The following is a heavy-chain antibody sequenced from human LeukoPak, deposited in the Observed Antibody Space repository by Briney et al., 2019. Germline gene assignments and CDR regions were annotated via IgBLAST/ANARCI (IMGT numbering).Heavy chain of an antibody. J-gene: IGHJ4*02. CDR1: GFTFSTYA. D-gene: IGHD1-26*01. Sequence: GRSLRLSCAASGFTFSTYAMHWVRQAPGKGLEWVAVISYDGSNKYYADSVKGRFTISRDNSKNTLFLQMNSLRAEDTAVYYCARVLVGAFDYWGQGTLVTVSP. CDR3: ARVLVGAFDY. CDR2: ISYDGSNK. V-gene: IGHV3-30-3*01.